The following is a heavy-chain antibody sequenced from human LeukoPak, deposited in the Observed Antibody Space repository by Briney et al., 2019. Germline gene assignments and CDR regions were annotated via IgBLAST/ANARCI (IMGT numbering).Heavy chain of an antibody. Sequence: GGSLTLSCAVSGFTFSGYAMSWVRQAPGKGLECVSGISGSGGSTYNADSVMGRFTISRDNSKNTLYLQMNSLRAEDTAIYYCAKGGGSYGMDVWGKGTTVTVSS. CDR2: ISGSGGST. CDR1: GFTFSGYA. CDR3: AKGGGSYGMDV. J-gene: IGHJ6*04. V-gene: IGHV3-23*01. D-gene: IGHD1-26*01.